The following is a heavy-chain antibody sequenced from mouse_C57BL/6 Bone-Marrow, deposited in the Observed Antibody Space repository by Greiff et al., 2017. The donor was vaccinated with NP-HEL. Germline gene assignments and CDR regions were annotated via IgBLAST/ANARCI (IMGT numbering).Heavy chain of an antibody. V-gene: IGHV1-55*01. CDR1: GYTFTSYW. Sequence: QVQLQQPGAELVKPGASVKMSCKASGYTFTSYWITWVKQRPGQGLEWIGDIYPGSGSTNYNEKFKSKATLTVDTSSSTAYMQLSSLTSEDSAVYYCTRPHYEYDGGAWFAYWGQGTLVTVSA. CDR2: IYPGSGST. J-gene: IGHJ3*01. D-gene: IGHD2-4*01. CDR3: TRPHYEYDGGAWFAY.